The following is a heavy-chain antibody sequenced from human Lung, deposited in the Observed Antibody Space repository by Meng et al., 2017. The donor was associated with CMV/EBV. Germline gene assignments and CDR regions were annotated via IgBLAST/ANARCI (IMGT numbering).Heavy chain of an antibody. CDR3: ARVDYYDSSGYPMTYNWVDP. J-gene: IGHJ5*02. CDR1: GYTFSSYD. Sequence: ASVXVSCKASGYTFSSYDINWVRQATGQGLEWMGWMNPNRGNTGYAQKFQGRVTMTRNTSISTAYMELSSLRSEDTAVYYCARVDYYDSSGYPMTYNWVDPWGQGTLVTVSS. D-gene: IGHD3-22*01. V-gene: IGHV1-8*01. CDR2: MNPNRGNT.